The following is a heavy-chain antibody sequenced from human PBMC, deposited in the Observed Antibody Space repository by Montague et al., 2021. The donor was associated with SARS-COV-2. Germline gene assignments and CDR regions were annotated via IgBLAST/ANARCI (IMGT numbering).Heavy chain of an antibody. D-gene: IGHD1-1*01. J-gene: IGHJ1*01. CDR2: IYFSGST. V-gene: IGHV4-59*08. Sequence: SETLSLTCTVSGDSMTDSYWSWIRQPPGKGLEYIGYIYFSGSTNYNPSLKSRLTISVDTSKNLFSLKLSSVTAADTAVYFCTRLSLGWNTDWGQGTLVTVSS. CDR3: TRLSLGWNTD. CDR1: GDSMTDSY.